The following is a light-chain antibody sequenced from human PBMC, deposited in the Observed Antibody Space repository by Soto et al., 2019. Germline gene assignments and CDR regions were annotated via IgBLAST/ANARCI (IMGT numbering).Light chain of an antibody. CDR2: GAS. V-gene: IGKV1-39*01. CDR1: QGISSF. J-gene: IGKJ4*01. Sequence: DIQMTESPSFLSASVGDRVTITCRASQGISSFLAWYQQKPPKAPELLIYGASTLQSGVPSRFSGSGFGTDFTLTISCLQPEDFATYYCQQSYNTLTFGGGTKVDIK. CDR3: QQSYNTLT.